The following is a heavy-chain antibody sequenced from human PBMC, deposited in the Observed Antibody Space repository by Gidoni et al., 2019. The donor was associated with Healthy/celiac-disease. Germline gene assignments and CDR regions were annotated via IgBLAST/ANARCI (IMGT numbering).Heavy chain of an antibody. CDR3: ARSGHRDGYNGYADV. Sequence: QVQLVQSGAEVKKPVSSVKVSCTASGGTLSSYAISWVRQAPGQGLEWMGGIIPIFGTANYAQKFQGRVTITADESTSTAYMELSSLRSEDTAVYYCARSGHRDGYNGYADVWGQGTTVIVS. J-gene: IGHJ6*02. CDR2: IIPIFGTA. D-gene: IGHD5-12*01. CDR1: GGTLSSYA. V-gene: IGHV1-69*01.